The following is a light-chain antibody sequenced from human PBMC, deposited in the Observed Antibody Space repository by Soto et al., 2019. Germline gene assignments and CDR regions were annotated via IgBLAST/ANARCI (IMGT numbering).Light chain of an antibody. V-gene: IGKV3-20*01. J-gene: IGKJ1*01. CDR1: QSVSSSY. CDR2: GAS. Sequence: EILLTQSPGTLSLSPGERATLSCRASQSVSSSYLSWYQLKPGQAPRLLIYGASSRATGIPDRFSGSGSRTDFPLTLSRLEPEDFAVYYCQQYGYSFSAFGQGPKVQL. CDR3: QQYGYSFSA.